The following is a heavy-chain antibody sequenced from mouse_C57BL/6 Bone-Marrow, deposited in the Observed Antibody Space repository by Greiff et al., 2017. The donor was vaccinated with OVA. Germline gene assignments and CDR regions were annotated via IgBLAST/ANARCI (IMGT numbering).Heavy chain of an antibody. D-gene: IGHD1-1*01. CDR3: ARDYGSSYDGYYAMDY. CDR2: IDPSDSYT. V-gene: IGHV1-69*01. CDR1: GYTFTSHW. J-gene: IGHJ4*01. Sequence: QVQLQQPGAELVMPGASVKLSCKASGYTFTSHWMHWVKQRPGQGLEWIGEIDPSDSYTNYNQKFKGKSTLTVDKSSSTAYMQLSSLTSEDSAVYYCARDYGSSYDGYYAMDYWGQGTAVTVSS.